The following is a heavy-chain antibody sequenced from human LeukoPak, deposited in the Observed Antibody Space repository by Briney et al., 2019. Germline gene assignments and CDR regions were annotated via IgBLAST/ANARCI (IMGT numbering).Heavy chain of an antibody. V-gene: IGHV3-23*01. Sequence: GGSLRLSCAASGFTFNSYAMSWVRQAPGKGLEWVSSISGSGGSTYYADSVKGRFTISRDNSKNTLYLQMNSLRAEDTAVYYCAKAQHTAMVRHGDYWGRGTLVTVSS. J-gene: IGHJ4*02. CDR2: ISGSGGST. CDR3: AKAQHTAMVRHGDY. D-gene: IGHD5-18*01. CDR1: GFTFNSYA.